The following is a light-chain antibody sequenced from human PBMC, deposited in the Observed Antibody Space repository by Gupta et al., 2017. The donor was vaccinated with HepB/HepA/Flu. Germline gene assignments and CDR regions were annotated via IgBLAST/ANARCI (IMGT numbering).Light chain of an antibody. J-gene: IGLJ1*01. V-gene: IGLV2-8*01. CDR3: FADAGANNYV. Sequence: QSALTQPPSASGSPGQSVTISCTGSNSDVGHSDFVSWYQQYPGKPPRLIIFEVYKRPSGVPDRFSGSKSGNTASLTVSGRQAEEEADYYCFADAGANNYVFGTGTTVTV. CDR2: EVY. CDR1: NSDVGHSDF.